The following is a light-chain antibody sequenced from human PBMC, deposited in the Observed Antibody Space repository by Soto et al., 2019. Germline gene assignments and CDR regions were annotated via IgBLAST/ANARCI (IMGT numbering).Light chain of an antibody. J-gene: IGLJ1*01. CDR1: SSDVGGYNY. V-gene: IGLV2-14*01. CDR2: EVT. CDR3: NSFRVNHLYV. Sequence: QSALTQPASVSGSPGQSITISCTGTSSDVGGYNYVSWYQQHPGKAPKLVIYEVTNRPSGVSDRFSGSRSGNTASLTISGLQAEDEADYYCNSFRVNHLYVFGTGTKVTVL.